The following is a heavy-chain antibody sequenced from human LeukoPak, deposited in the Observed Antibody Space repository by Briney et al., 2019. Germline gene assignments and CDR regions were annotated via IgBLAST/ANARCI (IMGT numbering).Heavy chain of an antibody. V-gene: IGHV4-39*01. J-gene: IGHJ2*01. D-gene: IGHD2-2*01. Sequence: WVRQPPGKGLEWIGSIYYSGSTYYNPSLKSRITISVDTSKNQSSLKLSSVTAADTAVYYCSASPGGSRRYFDLWGRGTLVTVSS. CDR2: IYYSGST. CDR3: SASPGGSRRYFDL.